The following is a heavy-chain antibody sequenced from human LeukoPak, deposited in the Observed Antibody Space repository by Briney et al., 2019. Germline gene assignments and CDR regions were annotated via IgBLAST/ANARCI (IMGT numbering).Heavy chain of an antibody. CDR1: GDSIRSYY. CDR3: ARDTANYYFDY. V-gene: IGHV4-59*01. J-gene: IGHJ4*02. D-gene: IGHD5-18*01. CDR2: VHYSGST. Sequence: SETLSLTCTVSGDSIRSYYWSWIRQPPGKRLEWIGYVHYSGSTNYNPSLKSRVTMSIDTSRNQFSLKLSSVTAADTAVYYCARDTANYYFDYWGQGTLVTVSS.